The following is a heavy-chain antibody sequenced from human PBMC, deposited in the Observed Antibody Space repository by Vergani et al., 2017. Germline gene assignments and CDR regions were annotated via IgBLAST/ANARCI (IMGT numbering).Heavy chain of an antibody. V-gene: IGHV4-39*01. Sequence: QLQLQESDPGLVKPSETLSLTCTVSGGSIRSTFYYWGWIRQPPGKGLEWIGTIYYSGSTYYNPSLKSRVTISVDTSKNQFSLKLNSVTAADTAVYYCARHKEQLVPGNYYYYYMDVWGKGTTVTVSS. CDR1: GGSIRSTFYY. CDR2: IYYSGST. J-gene: IGHJ6*03. D-gene: IGHD6-13*01. CDR3: ARHKEQLVPGNYYYYYMDV.